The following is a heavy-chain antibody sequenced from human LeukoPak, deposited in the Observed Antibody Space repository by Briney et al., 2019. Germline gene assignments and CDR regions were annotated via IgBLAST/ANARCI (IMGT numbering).Heavy chain of an antibody. D-gene: IGHD1-14*01. V-gene: IGHV4-59*01. CDR1: GGSISSYY. CDR3: ARELPRSTTFLDY. Sequence: PSETLSLTCTVSGGSISSYYWSWIRQPPGKGLEWIGYIYHNGKTKYNPSLTSRVSISIDTSKNQFSLRLTSVTAADTAVYYCARELPRSTTFLDYWGQGTLVTVSS. CDR2: IYHNGKT. J-gene: IGHJ4*02.